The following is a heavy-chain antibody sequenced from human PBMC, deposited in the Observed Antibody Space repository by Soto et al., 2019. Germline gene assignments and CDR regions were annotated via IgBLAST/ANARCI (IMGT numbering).Heavy chain of an antibody. CDR1: GFTFSDYY. J-gene: IGHJ4*02. D-gene: IGHD1-1*01. V-gene: IGHV3-11*06. CDR3: ARSGDNDNRLDY. Sequence: QVQLVESGGGLVKPGGSLRLSCEGSGFTFSDYYISWIRQAPGKGLEWISYSSNSGTFSRYADSVKGRFSISRDNTKNLLYLQMNSLRAEDTAVYYCARSGDNDNRLDYCGQGTPGTVSS. CDR2: SSNSGTFS.